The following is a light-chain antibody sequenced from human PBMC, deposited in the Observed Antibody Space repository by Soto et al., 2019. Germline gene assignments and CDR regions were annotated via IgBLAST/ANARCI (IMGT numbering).Light chain of an antibody. J-gene: IGKJ1*01. CDR2: KTS. Sequence: DLQLTQSPSTLSASVGDRVTITCRASQSISSWLAWYQQKPGKAPKFLIYKTSNLESGVPSRFSGSGSRTEFTLTISSLQPDDFATYYCQYYNNYCWTFGQGTKVEIK. CDR3: QYYNNYCWT. V-gene: IGKV1-5*03. CDR1: QSISSW.